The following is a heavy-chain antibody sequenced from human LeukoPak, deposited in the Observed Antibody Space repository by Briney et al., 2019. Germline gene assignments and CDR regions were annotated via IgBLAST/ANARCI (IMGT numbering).Heavy chain of an antibody. V-gene: IGHV3-53*01. CDR3: ARVTMVRGGVNWFDP. J-gene: IGHJ5*02. CDR1: GFTVSSNY. CDR2: IYSGGST. D-gene: IGHD3-10*01. Sequence: GGSLRLSCAASGFTVSSNYMSWVRQAPGKGLEWVSVIYSGGSTYYADSVKGRFTIFRDNSKNTLYLQMNSLRAEDTAVYYCARVTMVRGGVNWFDPWGQGTLVTVSS.